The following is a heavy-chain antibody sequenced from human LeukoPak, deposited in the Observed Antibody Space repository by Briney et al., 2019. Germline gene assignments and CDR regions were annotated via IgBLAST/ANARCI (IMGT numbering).Heavy chain of an antibody. CDR2: IYYSGST. CDR1: GGSISSGGYY. J-gene: IGHJ5*02. CDR3: ASSSWYEGNWFDP. D-gene: IGHD6-13*01. V-gene: IGHV4-31*03. Sequence: SQTLSLTCTVSGGSISSGGYYWSWIRQHPGKGLEWIGYIYYSGSTYYNPSLKSRVTISVDTSKNQFSLKPSSVTAADTAVYYCASSSWYEGNWFDPWGQGTLVTVSS.